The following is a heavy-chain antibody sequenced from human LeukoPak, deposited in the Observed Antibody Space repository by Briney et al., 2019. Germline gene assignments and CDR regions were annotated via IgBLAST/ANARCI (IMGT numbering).Heavy chain of an antibody. Sequence: GGAPRLSCAASGFTLNTYGMHRVRPAPGKGVEGVANVNQDGSERYYVDSVKGRFIISRDNAKNSLSLQMNTLRAEDTAVYYCATAPRGIVLAGRDYWGQGTLVTVSS. J-gene: IGHJ4*02. CDR3: ATAPRGIVLAGRDY. V-gene: IGHV3-7*02. D-gene: IGHD2-2*01. CDR2: VNQDGSER. CDR1: GFTLNTYG.